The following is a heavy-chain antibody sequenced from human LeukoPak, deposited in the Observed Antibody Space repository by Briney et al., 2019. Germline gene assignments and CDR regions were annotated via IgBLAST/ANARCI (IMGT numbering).Heavy chain of an antibody. J-gene: IGHJ4*02. D-gene: IGHD6-19*01. CDR2: IWYDGSDK. Sequence: PGGCLRLSCAAAGLTFSNYGMHGVRKAQGKGLEWVAVIWYDGSDKYYADSVEGRFTISRDNSKNTLYLQMNSLRADDTAVYFCARDGGSGCFDYWGQGTLVTVSS. CDR3: ARDGGSGCFDY. V-gene: IGHV3-33*01. CDR1: GLTFSNYG.